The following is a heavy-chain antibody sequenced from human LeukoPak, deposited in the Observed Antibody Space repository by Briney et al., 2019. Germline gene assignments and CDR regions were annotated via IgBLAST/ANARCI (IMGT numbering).Heavy chain of an antibody. CDR3: ARDKGYCSGGSCYWFDY. J-gene: IGHJ5*01. V-gene: IGHV1-69*05. CDR2: IIPIFGTA. D-gene: IGHD2-15*01. CDR1: GGTFSSYA. Sequence: GASVKVSCKACGGTFSSYAISWVRQAPGQGLEWMGGIIPIFGTANYAQKFQGRVTITTDESTSTAYMELSSLRSEDTAVYYCARDKGYCSGGSCYWFDYWGQGTLVTVSS.